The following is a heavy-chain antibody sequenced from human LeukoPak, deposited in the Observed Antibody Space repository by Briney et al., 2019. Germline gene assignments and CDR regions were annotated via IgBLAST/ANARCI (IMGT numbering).Heavy chain of an antibody. D-gene: IGHD3-16*01. V-gene: IGHV1-69*05. CDR2: IIPIFGAS. CDR3: ARGRRDDYSVPYNYHYMDA. CDR1: GGTFISYA. J-gene: IGHJ6*03. Sequence: ASVKVSCKASGGTFISYAISWVRQAPGQGLEWMGGIIPIFGASNYAQNFQGRVTMTTDESTSTAYMELSSLRSEDTAVYYCARGRRDDYSVPYNYHYMDAWGKGTTVTVPS.